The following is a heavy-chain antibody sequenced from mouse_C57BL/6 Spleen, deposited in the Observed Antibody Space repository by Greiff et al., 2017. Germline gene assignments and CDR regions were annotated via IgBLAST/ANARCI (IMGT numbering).Heavy chain of an antibody. Sequence: QVQLKQPGAELVMPGASVKLSCKASGYTFTSYWMHWVKQRPGQGLEWIGEIDPSDSYPNYNQKFKGKSTLTVDKSSSTAYMQLSSLTSEDSAVYYCARSPSYYYGSTFDYWGQGTTLTVSS. CDR3: ARSPSYYYGSTFDY. V-gene: IGHV1-69*01. D-gene: IGHD1-1*01. CDR1: GYTFTSYW. J-gene: IGHJ2*01. CDR2: IDPSDSYP.